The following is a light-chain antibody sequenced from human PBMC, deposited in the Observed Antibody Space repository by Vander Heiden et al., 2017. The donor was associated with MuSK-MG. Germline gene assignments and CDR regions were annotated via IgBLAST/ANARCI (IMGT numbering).Light chain of an antibody. CDR1: QSVRIY. CDR2: DAS. V-gene: IGKV3-11*01. CDR3: QQCSNSLT. J-gene: IGKJ4*01. Sequence: EIVLTQSPATLSLSPGERATLSCRASQSVRIYLAWYQQKPGQAPRLLIYDASNRATGIPDRFTGSGSGTDFTLTIISLEPEDFAVYYFQQCSNSLTFGGGTKVEIK.